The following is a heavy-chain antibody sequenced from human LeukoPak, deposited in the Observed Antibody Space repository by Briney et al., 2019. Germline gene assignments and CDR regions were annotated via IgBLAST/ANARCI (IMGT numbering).Heavy chain of an antibody. J-gene: IGHJ1*01. D-gene: IGHD5-18*01. CDR2: IYWDDDK. CDR1: GFSLSTTGVG. V-gene: IGHV2-5*02. CDR3: AHTPPGRTQLWLRYFQH. Sequence: SGPTLVNPTQTLTLTCTFSGFSLSTTGVGVGWIRQPPGKALEWVALIYWDDDKRYSPSLKSRLTITKDTSKNQVVLTMTNMDPVDTATYYCAHTPPGRTQLWLRYFQHGGQGTLVTVSS.